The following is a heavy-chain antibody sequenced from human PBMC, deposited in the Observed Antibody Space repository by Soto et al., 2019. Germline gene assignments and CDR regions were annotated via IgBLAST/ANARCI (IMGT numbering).Heavy chain of an antibody. J-gene: IGHJ4*02. CDR1: GFTFNRHA. Sequence: EVLLLESGGGLVKPGGSLRLSCTASGFTFNRHAMTWVRQAPGKGLEWVSGLSDSGGSIYYADSVKGRFTISRDNSMNTLYLQMNTLTAEDTAVYYCAKVSSAWYAGFFDLWGQGTLVTVSS. D-gene: IGHD2-8*01. CDR2: LSDSGGSI. V-gene: IGHV3-23*01. CDR3: AKVSSAWYAGFFDL.